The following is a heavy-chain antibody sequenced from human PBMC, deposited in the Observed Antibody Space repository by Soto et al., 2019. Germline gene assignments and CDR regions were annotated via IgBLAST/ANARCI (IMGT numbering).Heavy chain of an antibody. CDR1: GYTFTGYY. J-gene: IGHJ6*02. V-gene: IGHV1-2*02. CDR3: ARDPDSGWFPGGYGMDA. Sequence: VASVKVSCKASGYTFTGYYMHWVRQAPGQGLEWMGWINPNSGGTNYAQKFQGRVTMTRDTSISTAYTELSRLRSDDTAVYYCARDPDSGWFPGGYGMDAWGQGTTVTVSS. CDR2: INPNSGGT. D-gene: IGHD6-19*01.